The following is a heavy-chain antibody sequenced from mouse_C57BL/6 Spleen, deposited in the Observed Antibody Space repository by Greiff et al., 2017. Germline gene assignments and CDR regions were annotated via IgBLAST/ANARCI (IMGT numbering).Heavy chain of an antibody. Sequence: QVQLKESGPELVKPGASVKISCKASGYAFSSSWMNWVKQRPGKGLEGIGRIYPGDGDTNYNGKFKGKATLTADKSSSTAYMQLSRLTSEDSAVYFCATAYYSNYEGYFDVWGTGTTVTVSS. CDR1: GYAFSSSW. D-gene: IGHD2-5*01. CDR3: ATAYYSNYEGYFDV. V-gene: IGHV1-82*01. J-gene: IGHJ1*03. CDR2: IYPGDGDT.